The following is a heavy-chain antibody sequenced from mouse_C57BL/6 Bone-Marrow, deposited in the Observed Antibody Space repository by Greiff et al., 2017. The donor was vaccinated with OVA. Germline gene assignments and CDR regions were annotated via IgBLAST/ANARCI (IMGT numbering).Heavy chain of an antibody. CDR3: AREFLRYAMDY. J-gene: IGHJ4*01. CDR1: GYAFTNYL. D-gene: IGHD1-1*01. CDR2: INPGSGGT. Sequence: QVQLQQSGAELVRPGTSVKVSCKASGYAFTNYLIEWVKQRPGQGLEWIGVINPGSGGTNYNEKFKGKATLTADKSSSTAYMQLSSLTSEDSAVYFCAREFLRYAMDYWGQGTSVTVSS. V-gene: IGHV1-54*01.